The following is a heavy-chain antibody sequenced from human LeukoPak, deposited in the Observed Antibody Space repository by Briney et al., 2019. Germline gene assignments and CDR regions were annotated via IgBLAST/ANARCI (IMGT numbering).Heavy chain of an antibody. V-gene: IGHV4-34*09. CDR1: GGSFSGYY. Sequence: SETLSLTCAVYGGSFSGYYWSWIRQPPGKGLEWIGEINHSGSTYYNPSLKSRVTISVDTSKNQFSLKLSSVTAADTAVYYCANSRPRITMVRGVINYYYYGMDVWGQGTTVTVSS. J-gene: IGHJ6*02. D-gene: IGHD3-10*01. CDR2: INHSGST. CDR3: ANSRPRITMVRGVINYYYYGMDV.